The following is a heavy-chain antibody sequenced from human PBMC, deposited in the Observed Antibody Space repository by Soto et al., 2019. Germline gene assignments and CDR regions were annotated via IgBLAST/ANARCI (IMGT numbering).Heavy chain of an antibody. D-gene: IGHD6-19*01. CDR3: ARGGPHSSGWFLLYYFDY. J-gene: IGHJ4*02. Sequence: GASVKVSCKASGYTFTGYYMHWVRQAPGQGLEWMGWINPNSGGTNYAQKFQGWVTMTRDTSISTAYMELSRLRSDDTAVYYCARGGPHSSGWFLLYYFDYWGQGTLVTVSS. CDR1: GYTFTGYY. CDR2: INPNSGGT. V-gene: IGHV1-2*04.